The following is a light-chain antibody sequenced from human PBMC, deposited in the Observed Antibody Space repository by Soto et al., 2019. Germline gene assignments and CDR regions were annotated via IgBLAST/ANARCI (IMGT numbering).Light chain of an antibody. V-gene: IGLV7-46*01. CDR1: TGAVTSGHY. CDR2: DTS. J-gene: IGLJ3*02. Sequence: QAVVTQEPSLTVSPGGTVTLTCGSSTGAVTSGHYPYWIQQKPGQAPRTLIYDTSNRHSWTPVRFSGSLVGGKAALILSGAQPEDEAEYYCWLAYSGGPVFGGGTKLTVL. CDR3: WLAYSGGPV.